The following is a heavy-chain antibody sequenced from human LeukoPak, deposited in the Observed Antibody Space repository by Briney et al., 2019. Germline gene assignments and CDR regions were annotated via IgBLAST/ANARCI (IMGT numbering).Heavy chain of an antibody. CDR2: VYHSGSI. Sequence: PSETLSLTCTVSGDSLVSGHYWGWIRQPPGQGLEWVGSVYHSGSIYYDPSLKMRVIMSVDTSQNQFSLKLSSLTAADTAIYYCAREIYYDSSAYDYWGQGTLVTVSS. CDR1: GDSLVSGHY. J-gene: IGHJ4*02. CDR3: AREIYYDSSAYDY. D-gene: IGHD3-22*01. V-gene: IGHV4-38-2*02.